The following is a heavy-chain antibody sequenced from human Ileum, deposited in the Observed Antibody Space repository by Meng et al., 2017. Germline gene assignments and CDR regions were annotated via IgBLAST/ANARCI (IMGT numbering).Heavy chain of an antibody. CDR3: ARVTSSYLGFAAFDM. Sequence: GSLRLSCSVSGYSISSGWHWGWIRQPPGKGLEWIGSISHSGNTYYNSSLKSRVTVSVDTSKNQFFLKLNYVTAADTAIYYCARVTSSYLGFAAFDMWGQGKMV. CDR2: ISHSGNT. CDR1: GYSISSGWH. V-gene: IGHV4-38-2*02. J-gene: IGHJ3*02. D-gene: IGHD6-19*01.